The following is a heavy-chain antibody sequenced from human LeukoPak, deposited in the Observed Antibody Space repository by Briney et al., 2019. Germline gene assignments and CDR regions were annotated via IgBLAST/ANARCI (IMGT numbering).Heavy chain of an antibody. Sequence: SETLSLTCTVSGASIISTYWGWIRHPQGKGPGWMGYIFYSGSTNYNPSLKSRVTISVDTSKNQFSLKLSSVTAADTAVYYCARVAPWGSSSVQNWFDPWGQGTLVTVSS. CDR1: GASIISTY. CDR3: ARVAPWGSSSVQNWFDP. V-gene: IGHV4-59*01. J-gene: IGHJ5*02. D-gene: IGHD6-6*01. CDR2: IFYSGST.